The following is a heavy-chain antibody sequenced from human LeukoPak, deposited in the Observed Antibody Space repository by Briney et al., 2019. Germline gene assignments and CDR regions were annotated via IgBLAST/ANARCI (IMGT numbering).Heavy chain of an antibody. CDR3: ARSGWPYYFDY. Sequence: GGSLKLSRAASGFTLSNYWMHWVRQAPGKGLVWVSRLHSDGTSTSYADSVRGRFTISRDNARNTLYLQMNTLRAEDTAVYYCARSGWPYYFDYWGQGTLVTVSS. D-gene: IGHD6-25*01. J-gene: IGHJ4*02. V-gene: IGHV3-74*01. CDR1: GFTLSNYW. CDR2: LHSDGTST.